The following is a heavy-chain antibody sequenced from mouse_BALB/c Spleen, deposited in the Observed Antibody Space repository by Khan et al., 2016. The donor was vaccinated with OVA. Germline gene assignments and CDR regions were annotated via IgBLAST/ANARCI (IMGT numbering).Heavy chain of an antibody. V-gene: IGHV1S132*01. CDR1: GYIFTSYW. CDR2: IYPGTDNT. Sequence: VQLQQSGAELVRPGASVKLSCKTSGYIFTSYWIHWVKQRSGQGLEWIARIYPGTDNTYYNEKLKDRATLTADSSSSTAYMQLSSLKSEGSAVYFCAREEALYYFDYWGQGTTLTVSS. D-gene: IGHD3-2*02. CDR3: AREEALYYFDY. J-gene: IGHJ2*01.